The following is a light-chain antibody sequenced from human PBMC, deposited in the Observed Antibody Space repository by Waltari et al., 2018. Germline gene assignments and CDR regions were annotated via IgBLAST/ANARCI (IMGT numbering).Light chain of an antibody. CDR1: SSDVGGYDY. Sequence: QSALTQPASVSGSPGQSIPISCTGTSSDVGGYDYVSWYQQHPGKAPKLILYDVSNRPLEVSHRFSGPKAGNTASLTISGLQADDEAEYYCGSYTSSTTLAFGTGTKVTVL. J-gene: IGLJ1*01. CDR2: DVS. V-gene: IGLV2-14*03. CDR3: GSYTSSTTLA.